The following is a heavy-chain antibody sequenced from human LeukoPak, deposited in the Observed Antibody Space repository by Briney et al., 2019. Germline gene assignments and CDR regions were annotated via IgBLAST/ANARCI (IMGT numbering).Heavy chain of an antibody. Sequence: SETLSLTCAVSGYSITGGYYWGWIRQPPGKGLEWIGNIYHSGSTYYNPSLKSRVTILVDTSKNQFSLNLNSVTAADTAVYYCASTCRVGSTGFDPWGQGTLVTVSS. CDR1: GYSITGGYY. V-gene: IGHV4-38-2*01. J-gene: IGHJ5*02. CDR2: IYHSGST. D-gene: IGHD1-26*01. CDR3: ASTCRVGSTGFDP.